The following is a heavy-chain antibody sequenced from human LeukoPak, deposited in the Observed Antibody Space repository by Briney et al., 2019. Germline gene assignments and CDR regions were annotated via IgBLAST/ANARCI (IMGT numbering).Heavy chain of an antibody. J-gene: IGHJ6*03. CDR3: AEPRDYSHYYYCMDV. CDR1: GFTFSNYG. Sequence: GGSLRLSCTASGFTFSNYGMHWVRQAPGKGLEWVAFIRYDGNDKYYADSVKGRFTISRDNSKNTLYLQMNSLRAEDTSIYYCAEPRDYSHYYYCMDVWGKGTTVTVSS. D-gene: IGHD4-11*01. V-gene: IGHV3-30*02. CDR2: IRYDGNDK.